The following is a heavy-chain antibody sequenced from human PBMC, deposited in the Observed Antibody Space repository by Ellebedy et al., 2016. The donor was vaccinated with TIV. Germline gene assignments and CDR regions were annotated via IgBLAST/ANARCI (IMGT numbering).Heavy chain of an antibody. V-gene: IGHV3-15*01. CDR1: GFTVSSNY. Sequence: GESLKISCAASGFTVSSNYMSWVRQAPGKGLEWVGRIKSKTDGGTTDYAAPVKGRFTISRDDSKNTLYLQMNSLKTEDTAVYYCTTCSGWYRVFDYWGQGTLVTVSS. D-gene: IGHD6-19*01. J-gene: IGHJ4*02. CDR2: IKSKTDGGTT. CDR3: TTCSGWYRVFDY.